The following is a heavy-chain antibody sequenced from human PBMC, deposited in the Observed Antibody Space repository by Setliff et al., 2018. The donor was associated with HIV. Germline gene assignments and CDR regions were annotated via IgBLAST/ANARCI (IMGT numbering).Heavy chain of an antibody. D-gene: IGHD3-16*01. CDR3: AREIKNPRYFDS. V-gene: IGHV4-34*01. CDR1: GGSFSGYY. Sequence: SETLSLTCAVYGGSFSGYYWSWIRQPPGKGLEWIGEINDNGSTNYNPSLKSRVTISVDTSKNQFSLKLSSVTAADTAVYYCAREIKNPRYFDSWGQGT. J-gene: IGHJ4*02. CDR2: INDNGST.